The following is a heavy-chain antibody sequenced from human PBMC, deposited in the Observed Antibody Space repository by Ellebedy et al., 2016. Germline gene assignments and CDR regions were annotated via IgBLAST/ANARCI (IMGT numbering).Heavy chain of an antibody. CDR3: ARGWELQQ. V-gene: IGHV1-18*01. D-gene: IGHD1-26*01. J-gene: IGHJ1*01. Sequence: ASVKVSCKASGYTFTSYGISWVRQAPGQGLEWMGWMNPNNGNTNYEQKLQGRVTMTTDTSTSTAYREVRSLRSDDTAVYYCARGWELQQWGQGTLVTVSS. CDR2: MNPNNGNT. CDR1: GYTFTSYG.